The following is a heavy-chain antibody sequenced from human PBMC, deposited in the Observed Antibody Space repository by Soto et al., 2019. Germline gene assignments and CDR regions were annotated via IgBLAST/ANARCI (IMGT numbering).Heavy chain of an antibody. CDR1: GGTFSSYA. V-gene: IGHV1-69*13. CDR3: ASALITGTYYYCYGMDV. J-gene: IGHJ6*02. CDR2: IIPIFGTA. D-gene: IGHD1-20*01. Sequence: SVKVSCKASGGTFSSYAISWVRQAPGQGLEWMGGIIPIFGTANYAQKFQGRVTITADESTSTAYMELSSLRSEDTAVYYCASALITGTYYYCYGMDVWGQGTTVTVSS.